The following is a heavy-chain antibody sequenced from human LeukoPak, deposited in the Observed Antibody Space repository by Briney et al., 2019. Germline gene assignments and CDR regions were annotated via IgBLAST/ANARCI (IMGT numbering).Heavy chain of an antibody. V-gene: IGHV3-21*01. CDR3: ARGAVADYYFDY. Sequence: GGSLRLSCAASGFTFSSYSMNWVRQAPGKGLEWVSSISSSSSYIYYADSVKGRFTISRDNAKNSLYLQVNSLRAEDTAVYYCARGAVADYYFDYWGQGTLVTVSS. D-gene: IGHD6-19*01. CDR2: ISSSSSYI. J-gene: IGHJ4*02. CDR1: GFTFSSYS.